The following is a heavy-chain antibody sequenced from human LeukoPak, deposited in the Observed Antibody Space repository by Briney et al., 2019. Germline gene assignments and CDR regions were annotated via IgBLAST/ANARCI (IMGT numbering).Heavy chain of an antibody. D-gene: IGHD1-26*01. CDR3: ARGLGYSGSYQTFDY. CDR1: GFTFSSYE. Sequence: GGSLRLSCAASGFTFSSYEMNWVRQAPGKGLEWVSYISSSGSTIYYADSVKGRFTTSRDNAKNSLYLQMNSLRAEDTAVYYCARGLGYSGSYQTFDYWGQGTLVTVSS. V-gene: IGHV3-48*03. J-gene: IGHJ4*02. CDR2: ISSSGSTI.